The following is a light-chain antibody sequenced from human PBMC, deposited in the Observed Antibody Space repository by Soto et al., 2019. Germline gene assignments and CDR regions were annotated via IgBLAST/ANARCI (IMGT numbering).Light chain of an antibody. V-gene: IGLV2-14*01. CDR1: SSDVGGYNY. CDR3: SSYTSSSTYV. J-gene: IGLJ1*01. CDR2: EVS. Sequence: QSVLIQPASVSGSPGQSITISCTGTSSDVGGYNYVSWYQQHPGKAPKLMIYEVSNRPSGVSNRFSGSKSGNTASLTISGLQAEDEADYYCSSYTSSSTYVFGTGTKV.